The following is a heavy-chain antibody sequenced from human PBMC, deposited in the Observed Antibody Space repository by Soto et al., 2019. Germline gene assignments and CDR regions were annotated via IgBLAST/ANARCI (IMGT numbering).Heavy chain of an antibody. CDR1: GGSISSGGYY. CDR2: IYYSGST. V-gene: IGHV4-31*03. Sequence: PSETLSLTCTVSGGSISSGGYYWSWTRQHPGKGLEWIGYIYYSGSTYYNPSLKSRVTISVDTSKNQFSLKLSSVTAADTAVYYCARGHDILTGYYAFRWFDPWGQGTLVTVSS. CDR3: ARGHDILTGYYAFRWFDP. J-gene: IGHJ5*02. D-gene: IGHD3-9*01.